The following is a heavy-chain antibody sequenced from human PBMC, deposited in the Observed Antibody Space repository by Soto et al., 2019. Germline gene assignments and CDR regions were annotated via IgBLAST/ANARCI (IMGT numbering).Heavy chain of an antibody. J-gene: IGHJ4*02. D-gene: IGHD3-22*01. V-gene: IGHV4-34*01. CDR1: GGSFSGYY. CDR2: INHSGGT. Sequence: SETLSLTCAVYGGSFSGYYWSWIRQPPGKGLEWIGEINHSGGTNYNPSLKSRVTISVDTSKNQFSLKLSSVTAADTAVYYCARDHTSLLRYFDYWGQGTLVTVSS. CDR3: ARDHTSLLRYFDY.